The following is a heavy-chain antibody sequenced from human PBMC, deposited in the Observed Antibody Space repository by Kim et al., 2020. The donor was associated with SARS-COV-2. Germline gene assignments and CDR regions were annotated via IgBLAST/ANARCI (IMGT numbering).Heavy chain of an antibody. D-gene: IGHD4-17*01. V-gene: IGHV1-46*01. J-gene: IGHJ1*01. CDR3: ARRGDYGEYFQH. Sequence: TQKFRGRVTMTRDTSTSTVYMGRSSLRSEDTAVYYCARRGDYGEYFQHWGQGTLVTVSS.